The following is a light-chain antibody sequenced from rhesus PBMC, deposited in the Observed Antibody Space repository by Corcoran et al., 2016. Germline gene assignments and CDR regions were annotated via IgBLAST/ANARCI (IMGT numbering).Light chain of an antibody. Sequence: DIQMTQSPSSLSAYVGDTVTITCRASQSFSRSLAWYQQKPGKAPKLLFYGASSLHSGVPSRFSGSKSGTDFTLTFSNLQPEDIASYYCQQYYSDPLTFRGGTKVELK. CDR2: GAS. CDR1: QSFSRS. CDR3: QQYYSDPLT. J-gene: IGKJ4*01. V-gene: IGKV1-46*01.